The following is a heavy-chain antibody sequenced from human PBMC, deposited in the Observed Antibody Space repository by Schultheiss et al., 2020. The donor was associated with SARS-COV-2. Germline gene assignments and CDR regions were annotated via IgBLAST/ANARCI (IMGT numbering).Heavy chain of an antibody. D-gene: IGHD1-26*01. V-gene: IGHV3-33*08. CDR2: IWYDGSNK. Sequence: GGSLRLSCAASGFTFSSYSMNWVRQAPGKGLEWVAVIWYDGSNKYYADSVKGRVTIARDNAKNSLYLQMNSLRAEDTAVYYCARGLTSGSYTRWGQGTLVTVSS. CDR3: ARGLTSGSYTR. CDR1: GFTFSSYS. J-gene: IGHJ4*02.